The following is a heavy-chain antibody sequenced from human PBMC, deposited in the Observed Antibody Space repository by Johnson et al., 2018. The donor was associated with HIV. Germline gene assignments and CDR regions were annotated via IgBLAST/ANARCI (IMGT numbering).Heavy chain of an antibody. J-gene: IGHJ3*02. D-gene: IGHD1-26*01. CDR3: AKDRPRVGATAPSGGMDFDI. CDR1: GFTFDDYA. CDR2: ISWNSGSI. V-gene: IGHV3-9*01. Sequence: VQLVESGGGLVQPGRSLRLSCAASGFTFDDYAMHWVRQAPGKGLEWVSGISWNSGSIGYADSVKGRFTISRDNAKNSLYLQMNSLRAEDTAVYYCAKDRPRVGATAPSGGMDFDIWGQGTMVTVSS.